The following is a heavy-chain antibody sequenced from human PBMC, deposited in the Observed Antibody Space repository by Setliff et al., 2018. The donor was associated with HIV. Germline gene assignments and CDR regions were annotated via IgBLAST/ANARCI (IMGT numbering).Heavy chain of an antibody. CDR2: LYDTGRT. J-gene: IGHJ6*03. V-gene: IGHV4-39*01. CDR3: VNSGYDGDYYYYYMDV. CDR1: GGSVIKDNFY. Sequence: PSETLSLTCSVSGGSVIKDNFYWGWIRQAPAKGLEWIGTLYDTGRTYYNPPLKSRVSIFVDTTKNEFSLNLRSVTAADTAVYFCVNSGYDGDYYYYYMDVWG. D-gene: IGHD5-12*01.